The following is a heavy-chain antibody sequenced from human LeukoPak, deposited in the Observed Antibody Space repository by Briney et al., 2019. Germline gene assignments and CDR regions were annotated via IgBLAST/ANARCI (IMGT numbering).Heavy chain of an antibody. D-gene: IGHD6-19*01. CDR2: ISYSGST. V-gene: IGHV4-39*01. J-gene: IGHJ4*02. CDR1: GGSISSYY. CDR3: ARPETVSGWIYFDY. Sequence: KPSETLSLTCTVSGGSISSYYWGWIRQPPGKGLEWIGSISYSGSTYYNPSLKSRVTISVDTSKNQFSLKLSSVTAADTAVYYCARPETVSGWIYFDYWGQGTLVTVPS.